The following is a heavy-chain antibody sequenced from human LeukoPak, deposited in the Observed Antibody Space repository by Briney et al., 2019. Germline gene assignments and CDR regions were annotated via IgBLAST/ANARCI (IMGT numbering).Heavy chain of an antibody. Sequence: PSKTLSLTCTVSGGSISSGGYYWSWIRQHPGKGLEWIGYIYYSGSTYYNPSLKSRVTISVDTSKNQFSLKLSSVTAADTAVYYCALYYYDSSGYYFDYWGQGTLVTVSS. J-gene: IGHJ4*02. CDR2: IYYSGST. V-gene: IGHV4-31*03. CDR3: ALYYYDSSGYYFDY. CDR1: GGSISSGGYY. D-gene: IGHD3-22*01.